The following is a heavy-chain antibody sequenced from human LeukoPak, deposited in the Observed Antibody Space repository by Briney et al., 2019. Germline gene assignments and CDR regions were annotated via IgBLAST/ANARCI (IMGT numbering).Heavy chain of an antibody. CDR1: GFIFSDYH. V-gene: IGHV3-11*06. CDR2: ISSSSSYI. CDR3: ARDFHS. Sequence: GGSLRLSCAASGFIFSDYHMSWIRQAPGKGLEWVSYISSSSSYIYYADSVKGRFTISRDNAKNSLYLQMNSLRAEDTAVYYCARDFHSWGQGTLVTVSS. J-gene: IGHJ5*02.